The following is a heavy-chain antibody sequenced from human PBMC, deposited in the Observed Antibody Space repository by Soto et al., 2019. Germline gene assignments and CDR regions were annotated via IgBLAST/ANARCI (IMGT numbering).Heavy chain of an antibody. CDR2: ISGSSKTI. CDR1: EETFSGST. D-gene: IGHD1-26*01. Sequence: VGPRSDACGAGEETFSGSTMYRVRQAPGKGLEWVSYISGSSKTIYYADAVKGRFTISRDNAKNSVYLQMNSLRDEVTAVYYCARDKKWAFDYSGQVALVTVTS. J-gene: IGHJ4*02. V-gene: IGHV3-48*02. CDR3: ARDKKWAFDY.